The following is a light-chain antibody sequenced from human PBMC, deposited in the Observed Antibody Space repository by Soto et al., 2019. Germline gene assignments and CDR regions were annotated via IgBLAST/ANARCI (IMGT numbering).Light chain of an antibody. CDR2: DVS. Sequence: DIQMTQSPSTLSASVGDRVIITCRASQTVERWMAWYQQKPGKAPKLLISDVSTLERGVPSRFSGSGSAPEFTLTISGLQPDDFATYYCQQYKDYVYTFGQGTKVESK. CDR1: QTVERW. V-gene: IGKV1-5*01. CDR3: QQYKDYVYT. J-gene: IGKJ2*01.